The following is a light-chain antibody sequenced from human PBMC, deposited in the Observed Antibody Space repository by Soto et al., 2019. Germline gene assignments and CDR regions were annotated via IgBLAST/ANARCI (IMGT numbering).Light chain of an antibody. J-gene: IGKJ5*01. CDR3: QQYDDSAT. CDR1: QSVSSN. Sequence: EILMTQSPATLSVSPGARATLSCRASQSVSSNLAWYQHKPGRAPRLLIYGASPRATGIPGRFSGSGSGTVFTLTISSLQSEDFGVYYFQQYDDSATFGQGTRLEIK. V-gene: IGKV3-15*01. CDR2: GAS.